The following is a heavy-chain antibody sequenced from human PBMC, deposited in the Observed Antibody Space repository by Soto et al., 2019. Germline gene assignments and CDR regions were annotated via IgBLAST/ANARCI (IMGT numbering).Heavy chain of an antibody. V-gene: IGHV3-72*01. CDR1: GFTFSGYY. CDR2: SRNKDNSYYT. Sequence: EVQLVESGGGLVQPGGALRLSCAASGFTFSGYYMDWVRQAPGKGLEWVGRSRNKDNSYYTEYAESVKGKFIISSDELRNSRYLQMNSLKTEDTAVYYFARYSGSYRRALDYWGKGTLVTVPS. CDR3: ARYSGSYRRALDY. J-gene: IGHJ4*02. D-gene: IGHD1-26*01.